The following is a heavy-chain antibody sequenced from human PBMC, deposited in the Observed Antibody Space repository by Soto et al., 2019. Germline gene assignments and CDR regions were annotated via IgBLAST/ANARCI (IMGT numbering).Heavy chain of an antibody. J-gene: IGHJ5*02. V-gene: IGHV3-23*01. Sequence: GGSLRLSCAASGFTFSSYAMSWVRQAPGKGLEWVSAISGSGGSTYYADSVKGRFTISRDNSKNTLYLQMNSLRAEDTAVYYCAKGAVSGGSCYVSCWFDPWGQGTLVTAPQ. CDR1: GFTFSSYA. CDR2: ISGSGGST. D-gene: IGHD2-15*01. CDR3: AKGAVSGGSCYVSCWFDP.